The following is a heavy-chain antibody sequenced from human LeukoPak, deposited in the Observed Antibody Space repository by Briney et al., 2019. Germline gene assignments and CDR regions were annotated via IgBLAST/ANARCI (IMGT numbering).Heavy chain of an antibody. Sequence: GGSLRLSCAASGFTFSSYSMNWVRQAPGKGLEWVSSISSSSSYIYYADSVKGRFTISRDNAKNSLYLQMNSLRAEDTAVYYCARGYSGSNRDYYYYGMDVWGQGTTVTVSS. CDR1: GFTFSSYS. J-gene: IGHJ6*02. D-gene: IGHD1-26*01. V-gene: IGHV3-21*01. CDR2: ISSSSSYI. CDR3: ARGYSGSNRDYYYYGMDV.